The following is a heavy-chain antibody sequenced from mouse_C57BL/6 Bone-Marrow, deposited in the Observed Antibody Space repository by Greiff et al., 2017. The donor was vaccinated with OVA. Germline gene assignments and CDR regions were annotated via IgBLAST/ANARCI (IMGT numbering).Heavy chain of an antibody. CDR3: ARNWGLRRDRIAY. CDR2: IWSGGST. D-gene: IGHD2-4*01. CDR1: GFSLTSYG. J-gene: IGHJ3*01. V-gene: IGHV2-2*01. Sequence: QVQLKESGPGLVQPSQSLSITCTVSGFSLTSYGVHWVRQSPGKGLEWLGVIWSGGSTDYNAAFISRLSISKDNSKRQVFFKMNSLQADDSAIYYCARNWGLRRDRIAYWGQGTLVTVSA.